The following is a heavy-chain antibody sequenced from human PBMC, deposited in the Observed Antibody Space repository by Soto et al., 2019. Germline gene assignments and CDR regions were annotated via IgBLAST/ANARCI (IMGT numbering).Heavy chain of an antibody. D-gene: IGHD1-26*01. Sequence: GGSLRLSCAATGFTFSSYNMNWVRQAPGKGLEWVAYIRSSSSSIYYADSVKGRFTISRDNAKNSLYLEMNSLRDEDTAVYYCARDKSGSYYVPGAFDIWGQGTMVTVSS. V-gene: IGHV3-48*02. CDR3: ARDKSGSYYVPGAFDI. CDR1: GFTFSSYN. J-gene: IGHJ3*02. CDR2: IRSSSSSI.